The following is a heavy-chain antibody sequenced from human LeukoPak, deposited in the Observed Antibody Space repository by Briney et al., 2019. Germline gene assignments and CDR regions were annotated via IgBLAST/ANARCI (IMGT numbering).Heavy chain of an antibody. D-gene: IGHD3-3*01. Sequence: PSQTLSLTCTVSGGSISSGGYYWSWIRQHPGKGLEWIGYIYYSGSTYYNPSLKSRVTISVDTSKNQFSLKLSSLTAADTAVYYCARELTIFGANIVDYWGQGTLVTVSS. J-gene: IGHJ4*02. CDR3: ARELTIFGANIVDY. CDR2: IYYSGST. CDR1: GGSISSGGYY. V-gene: IGHV4-31*03.